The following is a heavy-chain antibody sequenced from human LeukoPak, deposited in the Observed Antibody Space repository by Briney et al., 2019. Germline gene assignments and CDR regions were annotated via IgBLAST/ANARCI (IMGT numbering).Heavy chain of an antibody. D-gene: IGHD1-14*01. V-gene: IGHV3-66*01. CDR1: GFTVTTTY. CDR2: IYSGGRS. CDR3: TKGTGNGHSFDY. Sequence: PGGSLRLSCAASGFTVTTTYMSWVRQAPGKGLEWVSLIYSGGRSYYADSVKGRFTISRDISKNTVFLQMNSLRAEDTAVYYCTKGTGNGHSFDYWGQGTLVTVSS. J-gene: IGHJ4*02.